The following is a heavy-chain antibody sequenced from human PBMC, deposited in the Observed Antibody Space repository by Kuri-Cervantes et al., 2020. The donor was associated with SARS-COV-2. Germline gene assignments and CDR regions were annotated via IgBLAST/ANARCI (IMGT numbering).Heavy chain of an antibody. Sequence: ETLSLTCAASGFTFSNAWMSWVRQAPGKGLEWVGRIKSKTDGGTTDYAAPVKGRFTISRDDSKNTLYLQMNSLKTEDTAVYYCTTGCSSTSCYRGVGYYYMDVWGKGTTVTVSS. J-gene: IGHJ6*03. V-gene: IGHV3-15*01. CDR2: IKSKTDGGTT. CDR3: TTGCSSTSCYRGVGYYYMDV. D-gene: IGHD2-2*02. CDR1: GFTFSNAW.